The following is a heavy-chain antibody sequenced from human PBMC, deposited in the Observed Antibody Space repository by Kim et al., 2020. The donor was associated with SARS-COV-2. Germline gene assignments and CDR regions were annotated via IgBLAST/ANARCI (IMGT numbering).Heavy chain of an antibody. Sequence: GGSLRLSCAASGFNFVSYAMTWVRQAPGKGLEWVSAISGTGGSTYYADSVKGRFTISRDNSKNTLYLQMNSLRAEDTAVYYCAKLVSWDYDAGSFPPLEGYWGQGPLGTVSS. V-gene: IGHV3-23*01. CDR2: ISGTGGST. D-gene: IGHD3-10*01. CDR3: AKLVSWDYDAGSFPPLEGY. CDR1: GFNFVSYA. J-gene: IGHJ4*02.